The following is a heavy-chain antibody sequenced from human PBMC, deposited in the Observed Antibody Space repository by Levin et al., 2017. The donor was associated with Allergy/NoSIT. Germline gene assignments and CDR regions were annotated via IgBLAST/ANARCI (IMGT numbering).Heavy chain of an antibody. CDR3: ARGTKARIIY. V-gene: IGHV4-34*01. Sequence: SETLSLTCAVYGGSFSGYYWSWIRQPPGKGLEWIGEINHSGSTNYNPSLKSRVTISVDTSKNQFSLKLSSVTAADTAVYYCARGTKARIIYWGQGTLVTVSS. J-gene: IGHJ4*02. D-gene: IGHD1-14*01. CDR1: GGSFSGYY. CDR2: INHSGST.